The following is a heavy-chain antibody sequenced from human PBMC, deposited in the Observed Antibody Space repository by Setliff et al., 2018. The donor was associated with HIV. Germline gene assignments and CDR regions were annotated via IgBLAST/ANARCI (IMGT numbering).Heavy chain of an antibody. J-gene: IGHJ6*03. CDR2: ISAYNGNT. Sequence: ASVKVSCKASGYSFTTYAISWVRQAPGQGLEWMGWISAYNGNTLYAQKFQGRVTMTTDTSTSTAYMELRTLRSDDTAVYYCARARGNSWVRAGELYYYYMDVWGKGTTVTVS. CDR3: ARARGNSWVRAGELYYYYMDV. V-gene: IGHV1-18*01. D-gene: IGHD2-21*02. CDR1: GYSFTTYA.